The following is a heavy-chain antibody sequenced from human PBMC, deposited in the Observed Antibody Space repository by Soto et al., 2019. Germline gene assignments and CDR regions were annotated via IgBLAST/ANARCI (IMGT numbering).Heavy chain of an antibody. Sequence: GGSLRLSCAASGFTFTRYSMNWVRQAPGKGLGWVSSISSTTNYIYYGDSMKGRFTISRDNAKNSLYLEMNSLRAEDTAVYYCARESEDLTSNFDYWGQGTLVTVSS. CDR3: ARESEDLTSNFDY. J-gene: IGHJ4*02. CDR2: ISSTTNYI. V-gene: IGHV3-21*06. CDR1: GFTFTRYS.